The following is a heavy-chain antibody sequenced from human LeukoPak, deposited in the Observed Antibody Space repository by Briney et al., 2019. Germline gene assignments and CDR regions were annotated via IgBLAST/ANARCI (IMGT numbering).Heavy chain of an antibody. V-gene: IGHV3-23*01. D-gene: IGHD2/OR15-2a*01. CDR2: ISGSGGST. CDR3: ARDSIPLAECYYHHYGLDV. CDR1: GFTFSSYA. J-gene: IGHJ6*02. Sequence: PGGSLRLSCAASGFTFSSYAMSWVRQAPGKGLEWVSAISGSGGSTYYADSVKGRFTISRDNSKNTLYLQMNSLRVEDTTVYYCARDSIPLAECYYHHYGLDVWGQGTMVSVSS.